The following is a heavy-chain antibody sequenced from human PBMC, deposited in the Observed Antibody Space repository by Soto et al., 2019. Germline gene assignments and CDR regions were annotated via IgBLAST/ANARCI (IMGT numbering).Heavy chain of an antibody. D-gene: IGHD3-9*01. V-gene: IGHV1-8*01. Sequence: ASVKVSCKASGYTFTSYDINWVRQATGQGLEWMGWMNPNSGNTGYAQKFQGRVTMTRNTSISTAYMELSSLRSEDTAVYYCARGDRLRYFDWLLKPDAFDIWGQGTMVTVSS. CDR3: ARGDRLRYFDWLLKPDAFDI. J-gene: IGHJ3*02. CDR1: GYTFTSYD. CDR2: MNPNSGNT.